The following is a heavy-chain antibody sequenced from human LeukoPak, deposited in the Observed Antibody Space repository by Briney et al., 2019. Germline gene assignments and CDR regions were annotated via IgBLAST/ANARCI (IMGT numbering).Heavy chain of an antibody. Sequence: SETLSLTCAVYGGSFSGYYWSWIRQPPGKGLEWIGEINHSGSTNYNPSLKSRVTISVDTSKNQFSLKLSSVTAADTAVYYCARDYCGSGRNWFDPWGQGTLVTVSS. D-gene: IGHD3-10*01. CDR2: INHSGST. CDR1: GGSFSGYY. J-gene: IGHJ5*02. CDR3: ARDYCGSGRNWFDP. V-gene: IGHV4-34*01.